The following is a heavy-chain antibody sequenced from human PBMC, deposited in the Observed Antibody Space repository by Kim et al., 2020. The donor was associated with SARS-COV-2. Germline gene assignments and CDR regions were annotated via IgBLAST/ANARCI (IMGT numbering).Heavy chain of an antibody. CDR1: GVTFSDYA. D-gene: IGHD5-18*01. V-gene: IGHV3-30*14. CDR2: TSSDGSRT. Sequence: GGSLRLSCAVSGVTFSDYAMHWVRQAPGKGLEWVSVTSSDGSRTYYADSVKGRFTISRDNSKNTLYLQMGSLRVEDTAVYYCARGYSYGYGTYYFDYWGQGTLVTVSS. J-gene: IGHJ4*02. CDR3: ARGYSYGYGTYYFDY.